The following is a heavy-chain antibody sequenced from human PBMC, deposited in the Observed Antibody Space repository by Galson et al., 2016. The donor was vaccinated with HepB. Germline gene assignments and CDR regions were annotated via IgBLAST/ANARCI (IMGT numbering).Heavy chain of an antibody. J-gene: IGHJ1*01. V-gene: IGHV3-30*04. CDR1: GFTFNDHS. CDR2: MSKDGTDK. Sequence: SLRLSCAASGFTFNDHSMHWVRQAPGKGLEWVAAMSKDGTDKFYVDSVKGRFTISRDNSKNTVLLQMSSLRPEDTAVYYCARGYRSTLVRGVFGPWGQGTLVIGSS. D-gene: IGHD3-10*01. CDR3: ARGYRSTLVRGVFGP.